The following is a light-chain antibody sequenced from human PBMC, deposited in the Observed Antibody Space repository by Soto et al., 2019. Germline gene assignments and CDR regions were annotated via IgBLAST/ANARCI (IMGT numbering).Light chain of an antibody. CDR1: QSVFSRFRNKNY. J-gene: IGKJ1*01. CDR2: WAS. V-gene: IGKV4-1*01. Sequence: DIVMNQAPDSLTRPLGERATITCTPSQSVFSRFRNKNYLGWFQQKPGQTPRLLIYWASTRESGVSDRFSGSGSGTDFTLTIDSLQAEDVAVYYCQQYYTTPTWTVGQGTKVDIK. CDR3: QQYYTTPTWT.